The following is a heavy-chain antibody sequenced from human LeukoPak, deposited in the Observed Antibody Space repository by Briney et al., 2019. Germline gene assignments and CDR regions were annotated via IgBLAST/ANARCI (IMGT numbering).Heavy chain of an antibody. CDR3: ARGAPSDRVATLDY. CDR2: IYHSGST. Sequence: SGTLSLPCAVSGGIISSTNWWSCVRQPPGKGLEWIGEIYHSGSTNYNPSLKSRVTISVDKSKNPFSLKLSSVTAADTAVYYCARGAPSDRVATLDYWGQGTLVTVSS. V-gene: IGHV4-4*02. CDR1: GGIISSTNW. D-gene: IGHD5-12*01. J-gene: IGHJ4*02.